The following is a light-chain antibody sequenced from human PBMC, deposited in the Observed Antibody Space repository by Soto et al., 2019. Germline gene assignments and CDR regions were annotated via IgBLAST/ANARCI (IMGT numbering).Light chain of an antibody. CDR3: QQLHSYPIT. CDR2: GAS. CDR1: QAMNTY. J-gene: IGKJ5*01. Sequence: DIQLTQSPSFLSASVGDRVTISCRASQAMNTYIAWYQQRPGAAPKLLVYGASTLYTGVPSRFSGSESGAVFTLTISSLQPEDFATYYCQQLHSYPITFSQGTRLEIK. V-gene: IGKV1-9*01.